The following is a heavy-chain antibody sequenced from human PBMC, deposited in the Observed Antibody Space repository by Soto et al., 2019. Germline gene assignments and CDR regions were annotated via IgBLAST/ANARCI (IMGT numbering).Heavy chain of an antibody. CDR2: VYHTGNA. Sequence: SETLSLTCTVSGGSIANAGYSWGWIRQPPGKGLEWIGYVYHTGNAYSKPSLKSRVTISVDTSKNQFSLKMTSATAADTALYYCASRPFYYYGMDVWGQGTTVTVSS. J-gene: IGHJ6*02. V-gene: IGHV4-30-2*01. CDR1: GGSIANAGYS. CDR3: ASRPFYYYGMDV.